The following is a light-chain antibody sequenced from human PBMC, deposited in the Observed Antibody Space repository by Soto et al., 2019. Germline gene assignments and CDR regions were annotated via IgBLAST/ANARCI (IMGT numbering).Light chain of an antibody. CDR1: QSVNTR. Sequence: IVLTQSPDTLSLSPGERVTLSCRASQSVNTRLAWYQHKPGQAPTLLMSGASNRASGVPVRFSGSGSGTDFTLTITSLEPEDFALYYCQQHGRSPSTFGLGTRVEMK. CDR2: GAS. CDR3: QQHGRSPST. J-gene: IGKJ5*01. V-gene: IGKV3-20*01.